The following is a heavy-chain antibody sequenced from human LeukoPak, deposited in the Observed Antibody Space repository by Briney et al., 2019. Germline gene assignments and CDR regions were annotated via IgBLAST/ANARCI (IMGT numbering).Heavy chain of an antibody. CDR2: ISHSGSNT. D-gene: IGHD2-15*01. J-gene: IGHJ3*02. CDR1: GFTFSSYA. CDR3: AKVPPPYCSGGSCFDAFDI. Sequence: GGSLRLSCAASGFTFSSYAMNWVRQAPGKGLEWVSAISHSGSNTYYADSVKGRFTISRDNSKNTLYLQMNSLRADDTAIYYCAKVPPPYCSGGSCFDAFDIWGQGTMVTVSS. V-gene: IGHV3-23*01.